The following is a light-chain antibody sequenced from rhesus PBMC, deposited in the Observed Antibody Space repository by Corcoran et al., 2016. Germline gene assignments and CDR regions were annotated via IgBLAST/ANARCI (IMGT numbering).Light chain of an antibody. CDR2: DAS. Sequence: DIQMTQSPSSLSASVGDSVTITCQASQGISKYLAWYKQKPGKAPKLLIYDASTLQSGVPSRVSGSGSGTEFTLTISSLQPEDFATYYCQQHNSYPRTFGQGTKVEIK. V-gene: IGKV1-25*01. CDR3: QQHNSYPRT. CDR1: QGISKY. J-gene: IGKJ1*01.